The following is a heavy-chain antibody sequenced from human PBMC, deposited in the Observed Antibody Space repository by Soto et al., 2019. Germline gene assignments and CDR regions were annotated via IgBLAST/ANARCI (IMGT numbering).Heavy chain of an antibody. J-gene: IGHJ5*02. CDR2: ISYDGSNK. Sequence: LRLSCAASGFTFSSYGMHWVRQAPGKGLAWVAVISYDGSNKYYADSVKGRFTISRDNSKNTLYLQMNSLIAEDTAVYYCATETSTLHSYGDNWFDTWGQGTLVTVSS. CDR1: GFTFSSYG. CDR3: ATETSTLHSYGDNWFDT. V-gene: IGHV3-30*03. D-gene: IGHD5-18*01.